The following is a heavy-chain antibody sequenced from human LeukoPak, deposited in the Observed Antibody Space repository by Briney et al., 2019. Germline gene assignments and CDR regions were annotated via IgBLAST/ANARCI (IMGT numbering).Heavy chain of an antibody. V-gene: IGHV3-23*01. CDR2: ISGSGSST. D-gene: IGHD3-10*01. Sequence: PGGSLRLSCAASGFTFRSYAMNWVRQAPGKGLEWVSAISGSGSSTYYADSVKGRFTIFRDNSKNTLYLQMNSLRAEDTAVYYCAKVLYGSGEKRLDAFDIWGQGTMVTVSS. J-gene: IGHJ3*02. CDR3: AKVLYGSGEKRLDAFDI. CDR1: GFTFRSYA.